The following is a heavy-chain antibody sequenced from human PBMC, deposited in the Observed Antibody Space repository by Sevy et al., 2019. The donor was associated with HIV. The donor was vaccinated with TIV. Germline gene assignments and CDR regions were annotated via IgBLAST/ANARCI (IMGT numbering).Heavy chain of an antibody. V-gene: IGHV3-15*01. CDR3: PTDRRYCGGDCYSLYYYYGMDV. D-gene: IGHD2-21*01. J-gene: IGHJ6*02. Sequence: GGSLRLSCAASGFTFSNAWMSWVRQAPGKGLEWVGRIKSKTDGGTTDYAAPVKGRFTISRDDSKNTLYLQMNSLKTEDTAVYYCPTDRRYCGGDCYSLYYYYGMDVWGQGTTVTVSS. CDR2: IKSKTDGGTT. CDR1: GFTFSNAW.